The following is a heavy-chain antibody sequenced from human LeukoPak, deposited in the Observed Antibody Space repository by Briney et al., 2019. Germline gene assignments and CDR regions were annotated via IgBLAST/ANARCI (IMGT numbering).Heavy chain of an antibody. D-gene: IGHD3-10*01. CDR3: ARDRGGGMDV. J-gene: IGHJ6*02. CDR1: GFTFSSYW. V-gene: IGHV3-74*01. Sequence: GGSLRLSCAASGFTFSSYWMHWVRQAPGKGLVWVSHISSDGSTTNYADSVKGRFTISRDNAKNTLYLQMNSLRAEDTTVYYFARDRGGGMDVWGQGTTVTVS. CDR2: ISSDGSTT.